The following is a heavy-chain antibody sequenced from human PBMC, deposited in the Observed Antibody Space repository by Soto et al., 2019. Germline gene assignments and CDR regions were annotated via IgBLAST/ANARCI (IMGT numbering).Heavy chain of an antibody. CDR3: ARSPDY. J-gene: IGHJ4*02. CDR1: GGSITSGDYY. Sequence: SETLSLTCTVSGGSITSGDYYWSWIRQPPGRGLEWIGYIYYSATTYYNPSLKSRLTISIDTSKNQFSLKLSSVTAADTAVYYCARSPDYWGQGTLVTVSS. CDR2: IYYSATT. V-gene: IGHV4-30-4*01.